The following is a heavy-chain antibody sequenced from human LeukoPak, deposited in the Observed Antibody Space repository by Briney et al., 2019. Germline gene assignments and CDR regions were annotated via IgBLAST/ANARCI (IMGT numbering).Heavy chain of an antibody. CDR3: ARAPYDFWSGYYNYFDY. V-gene: IGHV4-34*01. J-gene: IGHJ4*02. CDR1: Y. D-gene: IGHD3-3*01. CDR2: INHSGST. Sequence: YMSWVRQAPGKGLEWIGEINHSGSTNYNPYLKSRVTISVDTSKNQFSLKLSSVTAADTAVYYCARAPYDFWSGYYNYFDYWGQGTLVTVSS.